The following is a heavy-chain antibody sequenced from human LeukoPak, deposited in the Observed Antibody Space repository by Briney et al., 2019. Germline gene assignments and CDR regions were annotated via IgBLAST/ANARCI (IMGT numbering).Heavy chain of an antibody. CDR1: GGSISSSSYY. D-gene: IGHD6-19*01. CDR2: IYYSGST. CDR3: ARRSSGWTFDY. J-gene: IGHJ4*02. V-gene: IGHV4-39*07. Sequence: SETLSLTCTVSGGSISSSSYYWGWIRQPPGKGLEWIGSIYYSGSTYYNPSLKSRVTISVDTSKNQFSLKLSSVTAADTAVYYCARRSSGWTFDYWGQGTLVTVSS.